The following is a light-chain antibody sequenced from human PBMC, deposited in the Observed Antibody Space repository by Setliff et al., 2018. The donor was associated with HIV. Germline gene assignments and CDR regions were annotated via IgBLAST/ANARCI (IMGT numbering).Light chain of an antibody. CDR3: VLYLGGGISDVL. V-gene: IGLV8-61*01. J-gene: IGLJ2*01. CDR1: SGSVSTSYY. CDR2: STN. Sequence: QPVVTQEPSFSVSPGGTVTLTCGLSSGSVSTSYYPSWYQQTPGQAPRTLIYSTNTRSSGVPDRFSGSILGNKAALTITGAQADDESDYYCVLYLGGGISDVLFGGGTKVTVL.